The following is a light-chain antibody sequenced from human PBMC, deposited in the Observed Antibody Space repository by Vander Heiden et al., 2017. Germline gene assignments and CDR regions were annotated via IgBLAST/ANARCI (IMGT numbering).Light chain of an antibody. V-gene: IGKV1-39*01. J-gene: IGKJ2*01. Sequence: DIQMTPSPSSLSASVGDRVTITCRASQSISSYLNWYQQKPGKAPKLLIYAASSLQSRVPSRFSGSGSGTDFTLTISSLQPEDFATYYCQQSYSTGYTFGQGTKLEIK. CDR3: QQSYSTGYT. CDR2: AAS. CDR1: QSISSY.